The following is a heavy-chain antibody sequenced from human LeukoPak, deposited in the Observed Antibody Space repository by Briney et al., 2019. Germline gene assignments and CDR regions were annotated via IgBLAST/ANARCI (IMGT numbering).Heavy chain of an antibody. CDR1: GGTFNSYS. CDR3: ARNYDSSGYYYPAGYMDV. J-gene: IGHJ6*03. CDR2: IIPIFGTA. D-gene: IGHD3-22*01. V-gene: IGHV1-69*05. Sequence: ASVKVSCKGSGGTFNSYSISWVRQAPGQGLEWMGGIIPIFGTANYAQKFQGRVTITTDESTSTAYMELSSLRSEDTVVYYCARNYDSSGYYYPAGYMDVWGKGTTVTVSS.